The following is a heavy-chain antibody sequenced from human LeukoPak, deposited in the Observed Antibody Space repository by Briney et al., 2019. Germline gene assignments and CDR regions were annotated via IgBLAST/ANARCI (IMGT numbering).Heavy chain of an antibody. D-gene: IGHD3-3*01. CDR2: VNPNSGGT. Sequence: ASVKVSCKASGYTFTDYYIQWMRQAPGQGLEWMGWVNPNSGGTKYAQMLQGRVTMTRDTSISTAYMELSRLRSDDTAVYYCARGRFLDAFDIWGQGTMVTVSS. V-gene: IGHV1-2*02. CDR3: ARGRFLDAFDI. J-gene: IGHJ3*02. CDR1: GYTFTDYY.